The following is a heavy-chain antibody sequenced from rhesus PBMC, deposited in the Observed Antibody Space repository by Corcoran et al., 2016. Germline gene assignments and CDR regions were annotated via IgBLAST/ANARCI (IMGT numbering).Heavy chain of an antibody. CDR3: AKWSPYGNFDY. D-gene: IGHD3-9*01. Sequence: EVQLVETGGGLVQPGGSLRLSCAASGFTFRSYAMQWVRQPPGKGLEWISTINSGGDNTYYADTVKGRFTSSRDNSKNTLSLQMNSLRAEETAVYYCAKWSPYGNFDYWGQGVLVTVSS. CDR1: GFTFRSYA. V-gene: IGHV3-103*01. CDR2: INSGGDNT. J-gene: IGHJ4*01.